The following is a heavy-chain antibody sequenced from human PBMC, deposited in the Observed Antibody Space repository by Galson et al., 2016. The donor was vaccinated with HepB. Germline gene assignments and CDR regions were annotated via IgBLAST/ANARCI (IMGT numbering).Heavy chain of an antibody. CDR2: ISYDGSNS. Sequence: SLRLSCAASGFTFSKYAMHWVRQPPGKGLEWVSLISYDGSNSFYADSVKGRFTISRDNSKNTLYLQIDSLRAEDTAVYYCARGCPETTYYYYMDVWGKGTSVAVSS. CDR3: ARGCPETTYYYYMDV. J-gene: IGHJ6*03. D-gene: IGHD1-7*01. CDR1: GFTFSKYA. V-gene: IGHV3-30-3*01.